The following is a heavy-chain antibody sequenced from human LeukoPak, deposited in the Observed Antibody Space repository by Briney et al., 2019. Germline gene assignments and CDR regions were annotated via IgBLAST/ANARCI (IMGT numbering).Heavy chain of an antibody. D-gene: IGHD3-22*01. CDR1: GYTFTGYY. CDR2: INPNSGGT. Sequence: ASVKVSCKASGYTFTGYYMHWVRQAPGQGLEWMGWINPNSGGTNYAQKFQGRVTMTRDTSISTAYMELSRLRSDDTAVYYCAKDLFIAYYDSSGYYSHYWGQGTLVTVSS. CDR3: AKDLFIAYYDSSGYYSHY. J-gene: IGHJ4*02. V-gene: IGHV1-2*02.